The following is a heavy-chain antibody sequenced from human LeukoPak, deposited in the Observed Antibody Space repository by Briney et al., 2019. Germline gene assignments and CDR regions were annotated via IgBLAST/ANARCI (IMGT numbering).Heavy chain of an antibody. CDR2: IWYDGSNK. CDR3: TAQRGYDPTDY. CDR1: GFTFSSYG. Sequence: PGRSLRLFCAASGFTFSSYGMHWVRQAPGKGLEWVAVIWYDGSNKYYADSVKGRFTISRDNSKNTLYLQMNSLRAEDTAVYYCTAQRGYDPTDYWGQGTLVTVSS. V-gene: IGHV3-33*01. J-gene: IGHJ4*02. D-gene: IGHD5-12*01.